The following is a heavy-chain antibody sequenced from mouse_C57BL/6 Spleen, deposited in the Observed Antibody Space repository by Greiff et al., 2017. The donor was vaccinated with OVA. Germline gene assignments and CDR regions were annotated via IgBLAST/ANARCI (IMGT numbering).Heavy chain of an antibody. Sequence: VQLQESGPELVKPGASVKISCKASGYAFSSSWMNWVKQRPGKGLEWIGRIYPGDGDTNYNGKFKGKATLTADKSSSTAYMQLSSLTSEDSAVYFCATPYDGYYEAWFAYWGQGTLVTVSA. D-gene: IGHD2-3*01. J-gene: IGHJ3*01. CDR1: GYAFSSSW. CDR2: IYPGDGDT. CDR3: ATPYDGYYEAWFAY. V-gene: IGHV1-82*01.